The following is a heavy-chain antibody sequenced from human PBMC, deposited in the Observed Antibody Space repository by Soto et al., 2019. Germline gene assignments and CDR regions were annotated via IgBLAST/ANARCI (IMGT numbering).Heavy chain of an antibody. J-gene: IGHJ4*02. V-gene: IGHV3-30*03. Sequence: QVQLVESGGGVVQPGRSLRLSCAASGFTFSSYGMHWVRQAPGKGLEWVAVISHDGSNKYYADSVKGRFTISRDNSKNTLYLQMNSQSAEDTAVYYCSRGITLIVVVTSLDYWGQGTLVTVSS. D-gene: IGHD3-22*01. CDR1: GFTFSSYG. CDR2: ISHDGSNK. CDR3: SRGITLIVVVTSLDY.